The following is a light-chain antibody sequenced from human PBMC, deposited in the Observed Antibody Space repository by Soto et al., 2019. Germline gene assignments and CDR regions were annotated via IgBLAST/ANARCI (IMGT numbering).Light chain of an antibody. J-gene: IGKJ1*01. V-gene: IGKV1-5*03. CDR2: QAS. Sequence: DIQMTQSPSTLSASVGDRVSITCRASQSISRQLAWYQQKPGKAPNLLIYQASNLETGVPSRFTGSGSGTEFTLTISSLQHYDLATYYCLQYQSYWTFGQGTKLEVK. CDR1: QSISRQ. CDR3: LQYQSYWT.